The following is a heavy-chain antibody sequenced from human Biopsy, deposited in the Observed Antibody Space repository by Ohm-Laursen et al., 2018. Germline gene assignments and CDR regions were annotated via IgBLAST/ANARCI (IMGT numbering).Heavy chain of an antibody. J-gene: IGHJ1*01. V-gene: IGHV1-69*06. D-gene: IGHD3-9*01. CDR1: EGTFSNYG. Sequence: GPSVTASRKAPEGTFSNYGVNWVRQAPGQGLEWLGGNIPILGTGNYAQKFQDRVTVAADTSTSTATMGLRSLRSDDTAVYYCATKLTGYFHHWGQGTLVIVSS. CDR2: NIPILGTG. CDR3: ATKLTGYFHH.